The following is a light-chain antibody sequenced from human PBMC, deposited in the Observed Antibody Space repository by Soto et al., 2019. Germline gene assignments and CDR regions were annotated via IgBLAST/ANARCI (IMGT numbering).Light chain of an antibody. CDR1: QSISSW. J-gene: IGKJ1*01. Sequence: DIQMTQSPSTLSASVVDRVTITCLASQSISSWLAWYQQKPGKAPKLLIYDASSLESGVPSRFSGSGSGTEFTLTISSLQPNDFATYYCQQYNNYATWTFGQGTKVDIK. CDR3: QQYNNYATWT. CDR2: DAS. V-gene: IGKV1-5*01.